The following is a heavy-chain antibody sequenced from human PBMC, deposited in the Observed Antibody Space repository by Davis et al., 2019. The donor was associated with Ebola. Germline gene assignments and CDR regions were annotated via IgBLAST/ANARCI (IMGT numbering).Heavy chain of an antibody. CDR2: IYYSGST. V-gene: IGHV4-59*01. J-gene: IGHJ5*02. Sequence: MPSETLSLTCTVSGGSISSYYCSWIRQPPGKGLEWIGYIYYSGSTNYNPSLKSRVTISVDTSKNQFSLKLSSVTAADTAVYYCARSRGAVAGNWFDPWGQGTLVTVSS. CDR1: GGSISSYY. CDR3: ARSRGAVAGNWFDP. D-gene: IGHD6-19*01.